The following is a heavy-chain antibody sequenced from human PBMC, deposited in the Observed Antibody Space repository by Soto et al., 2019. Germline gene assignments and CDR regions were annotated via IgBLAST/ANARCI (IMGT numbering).Heavy chain of an antibody. D-gene: IGHD2-8*02. J-gene: IGHJ4*02. Sequence: QVQLQESGPGLMKPSETLSLTCSVSGASIAGSSYWSWIRQPAGKGLEWIGRFSLSGTTNYSPSLRSRVTMSADVSKNHFSLRLTSVTAADKALYYCARGMTLPGAPAWYYFDSWGQGTLVTVSS. CDR1: GASIAGSSY. CDR3: ARGMTLPGAPAWYYFDS. V-gene: IGHV4-4*07. CDR2: FSLSGTT.